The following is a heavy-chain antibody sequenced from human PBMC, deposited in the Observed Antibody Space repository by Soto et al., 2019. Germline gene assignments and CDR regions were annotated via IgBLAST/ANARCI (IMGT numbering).Heavy chain of an antibody. Sequence: PGGSLRLSCAASGFTFNNYSMNWVRQAPGKGLEWVSYTSSSSSTIYSADSVKGRFTISRDNAKNSLYLQMNSLRAEDTAVYYCARDKGRSPFDYWGQGTLVTFSS. CDR3: ARDKGRSPFDY. V-gene: IGHV3-48*01. CDR2: TSSSSSTI. J-gene: IGHJ4*02. D-gene: IGHD2-15*01. CDR1: GFTFNNYS.